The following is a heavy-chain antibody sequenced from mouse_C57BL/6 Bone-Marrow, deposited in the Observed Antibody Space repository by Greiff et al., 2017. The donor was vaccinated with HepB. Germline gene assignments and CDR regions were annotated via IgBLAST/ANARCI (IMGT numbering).Heavy chain of an antibody. CDR1: GYTFTSYW. Sequence: QVQLQQPGAELVKPGASVKLSCKASGYTFTSYWMHWVKQTPGQGLEWIGMIRPNSGSTNYNETFKSQTTLTVDKSSSTAYMQLSMQTSEASAVYYCVSSHYWGYDVWGTGKTVTVTS. D-gene: IGHD1-1*01. V-gene: IGHV1-64*01. CDR2: IRPNSGST. J-gene: IGHJ1*03. CDR3: VSSHYWGYDV.